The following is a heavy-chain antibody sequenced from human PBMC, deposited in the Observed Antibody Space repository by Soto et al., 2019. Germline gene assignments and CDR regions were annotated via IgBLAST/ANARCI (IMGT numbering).Heavy chain of an antibody. J-gene: IGHJ4*02. CDR3: ARPHSYDSSGYYMGDY. V-gene: IGHV4-39*01. Sequence: PSETLSLTCTVSGGSISSSSYYWGWIRQPPGKGLEWIGSIYYSGSTYYNPSLKSRVTISVDTSKNQFSLKLSSVTAADTAAYYCARPHSYDSSGYYMGDYWGQGTLVTVSS. CDR2: IYYSGST. D-gene: IGHD3-22*01. CDR1: GGSISSSSYY.